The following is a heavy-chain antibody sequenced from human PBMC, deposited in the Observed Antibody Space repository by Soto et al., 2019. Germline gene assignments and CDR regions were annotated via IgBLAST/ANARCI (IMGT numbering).Heavy chain of an antibody. D-gene: IGHD1-26*01. CDR1: GGSISSGGYY. CDR3: AREEVGAPVGYYGMDV. CDR2: IYYSGST. Sequence: QVQLQESGPGLVKPSQTLSLTCTVSGGSISSGGYYWSWIRQHPGKGLEWIGYIYYSGSTYYNPSLKSRVTISVDKSKNQFSLKLSSVTAADTAVYYCAREEVGAPVGYYGMDVWGQGTTVTVSS. V-gene: IGHV4-31*03. J-gene: IGHJ6*02.